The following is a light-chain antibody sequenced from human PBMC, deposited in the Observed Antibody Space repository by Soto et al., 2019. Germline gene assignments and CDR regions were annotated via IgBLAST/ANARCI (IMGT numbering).Light chain of an antibody. J-gene: IGKJ3*01. CDR2: GAS. V-gene: IGKV3-15*01. CDR3: QPYNNWPPVT. Sequence: EIVMTQSPATLSVSPGERATLSCRASQSVSSNLAWYQQRPGQAPRLLIYGASTRATGIPARFSGSGSGTEFTLTISSPQSEDFAVYYCQPYNNWPPVTFGPGTKVDFK. CDR1: QSVSSN.